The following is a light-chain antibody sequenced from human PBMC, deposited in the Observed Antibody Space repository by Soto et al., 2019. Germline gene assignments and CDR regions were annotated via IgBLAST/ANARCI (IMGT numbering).Light chain of an antibody. CDR3: QQCGSSLPWT. CDR2: ASS. J-gene: IGKJ1*01. Sequence: EIVLTQSPGTLSLSPGDRATLSCRASQIISSAYLAWYQQRPGQAPRLLIYASSRRATGIPDRFSGSGSGTDFTLTISRLEPEDFAVYYCQQCGSSLPWTFGQGTKVEMK. V-gene: IGKV3-20*01. CDR1: QIISSAY.